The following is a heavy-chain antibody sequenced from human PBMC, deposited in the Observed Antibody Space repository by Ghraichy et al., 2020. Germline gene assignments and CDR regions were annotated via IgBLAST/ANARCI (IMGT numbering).Heavy chain of an antibody. V-gene: IGHV4-39*01. D-gene: IGHD3-10*01. CDR3: AGLPNGSGRYYLDD. J-gene: IGHJ4*01. CDR2: ISYSGGT. CDR1: GASIHSRTYY. Sequence: SETLSLTCNVSGASIHSRTYYWGWIRQPPGKALECLGSISYSGGTYYNPSLKNQITITLDTSKNKFSLSLKSVTVADTAVYSCAGLPNGSGRYYLDDWGPGPLGTVSS.